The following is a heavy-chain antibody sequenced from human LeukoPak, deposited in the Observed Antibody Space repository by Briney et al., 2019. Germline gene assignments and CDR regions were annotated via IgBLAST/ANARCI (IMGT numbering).Heavy chain of an antibody. CDR3: ARVPRYDILTGYSLYYYYGMDV. D-gene: IGHD3-9*01. CDR2: IYYSGST. J-gene: IGHJ6*02. CDR1: GGSISSYY. Sequence: SETLSLTCTVSGGSISSYYWSWIRQPPGKGLEWIGYIYYSGSTNYNPSLKSRVTISVDTSKNQFSLKLSSVTAADTAVYYCARVPRYDILTGYSLYYYYGMDVWGQGTTVTVSS. V-gene: IGHV4-59*01.